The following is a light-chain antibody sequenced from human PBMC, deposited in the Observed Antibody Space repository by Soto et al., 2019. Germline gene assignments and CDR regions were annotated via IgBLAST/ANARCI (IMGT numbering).Light chain of an antibody. J-gene: IGLJ3*02. V-gene: IGLV2-14*01. CDR3: SSYTSSSTPLV. CDR2: DVT. Sequence: QSALTQPASVSGSPGQSITISCTGTSSDVGGYNYVSWYQQHPGKAPKLMIYDVTNRPSGVSNRFSGSKSGNTASLTISGLQAEDEADYYCSSYTSSSTPLVFGGGTKLPS. CDR1: SSDVGGYNY.